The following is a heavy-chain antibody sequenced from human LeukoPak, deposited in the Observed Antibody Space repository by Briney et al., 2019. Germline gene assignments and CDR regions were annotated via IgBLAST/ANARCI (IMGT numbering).Heavy chain of an antibody. D-gene: IGHD5-12*01. Sequence: SETLSLTCAVSGGSFSGYYWSWIRQPPGKGLEWIGEINHSGSTNYNPSLKSRVTISVDTSKNQFSLKLSSVTAADTAVYYWARGRVATNLGRRNWFDPWGQGTLVTVSS. V-gene: IGHV4-34*01. CDR1: GGSFSGYY. CDR3: ARGRVATNLGRRNWFDP. CDR2: INHSGST. J-gene: IGHJ5*02.